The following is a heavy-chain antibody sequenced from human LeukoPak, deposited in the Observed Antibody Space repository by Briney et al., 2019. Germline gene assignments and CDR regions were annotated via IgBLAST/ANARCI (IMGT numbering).Heavy chain of an antibody. CDR1: GFTFSSYE. CDR3: ARDCRADILTGYGPGAFDI. CDR2: ISSSGSTI. V-gene: IGHV3-48*03. D-gene: IGHD3-9*01. J-gene: IGHJ3*02. Sequence: GGSLRLSCAASGFTFSSYEMNWVRQAPGKGLEWVSSISSSGSTIYYADSVKGRFTISRDNAKNSLYLQMNSLRAEDTAVYYCARDCRADILTGYGPGAFDIWGQGTMVTVSS.